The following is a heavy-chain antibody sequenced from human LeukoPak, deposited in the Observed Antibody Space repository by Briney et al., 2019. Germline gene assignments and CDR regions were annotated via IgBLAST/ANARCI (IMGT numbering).Heavy chain of an antibody. D-gene: IGHD2-21*02. CDR3: ARGGSTDSIHSCGGNCYFLDY. CDR1: GYTFTGNH. J-gene: IGHJ4*02. Sequence: ASVKVSCTASGYTFTGNHMHWVRQAPGQGLEWMGWINPNSGGTNYAQKFQGRVIMTRDTSISTAYMELSRLGSDDTAVYYCARGGSTDSIHSCGGNCYFLDYWGRGTLVTVSS. V-gene: IGHV1-2*02. CDR2: INPNSGGT.